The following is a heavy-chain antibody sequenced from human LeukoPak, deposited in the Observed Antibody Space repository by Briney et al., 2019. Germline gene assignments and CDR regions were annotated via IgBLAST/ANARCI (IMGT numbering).Heavy chain of an antibody. CDR1: GYTFTSHG. D-gene: IGHD4-17*01. Sequence: GASVKVSCKASGYTFTSHGISWVRQAPGQGLECMGWISAYNGNTNYAQKLQGRVTMTTDTSTGTAYMELRSLRSDDTAVYYCARTTVTMDWFDPWGQGTLVTVSS. J-gene: IGHJ5*02. CDR2: ISAYNGNT. CDR3: ARTTVTMDWFDP. V-gene: IGHV1-18*01.